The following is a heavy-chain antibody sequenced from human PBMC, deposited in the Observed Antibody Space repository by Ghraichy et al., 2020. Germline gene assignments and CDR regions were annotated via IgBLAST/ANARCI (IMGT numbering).Heavy chain of an antibody. Sequence: SETLSLTCAVYGGSFSGYYWSWIRQPPGKGLEWIGEINHSGSTNYNPSLKSRVTISVDTSNNQFSLKLSSVTAADTAVYYCARIYSSSWYGDYWGQGTLVTVSS. D-gene: IGHD6-13*01. J-gene: IGHJ4*02. V-gene: IGHV4-34*01. CDR1: GGSFSGYY. CDR3: ARIYSSSWYGDY. CDR2: INHSGST.